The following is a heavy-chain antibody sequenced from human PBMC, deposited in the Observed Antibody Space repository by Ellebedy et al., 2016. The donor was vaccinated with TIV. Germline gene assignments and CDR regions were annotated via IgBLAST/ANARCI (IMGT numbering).Heavy chain of an antibody. CDR1: GFTVSGNY. D-gene: IGHD4/OR15-4a*01. Sequence: GESLKISCAASGFTVSGNYMSWVRQAPGKGLEWVSVIYSGGSTYYADSVKGRFTISRHNSKNTLYLQMNSLRAEDTAVYYCARDGLNHFDYWGQGTLVTVSS. CDR3: ARDGLNHFDY. CDR2: IYSGGST. V-gene: IGHV3-53*04. J-gene: IGHJ4*02.